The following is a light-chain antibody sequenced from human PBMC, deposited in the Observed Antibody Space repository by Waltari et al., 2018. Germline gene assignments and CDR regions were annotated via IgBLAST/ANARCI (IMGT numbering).Light chain of an antibody. V-gene: IGLV2-14*03. J-gene: IGLJ2*01. CDR3: CSYTSSTSVT. CDR2: DVS. Sequence: SALTQPASVSGSPGQSITISCTGVGRDIGPHDYVSWYQQHPGKAPKLIIYDVSHRPSGVSNRFSGSKSGSSASLTISGLQAEDEADYYCCSYTSSTSVTFGGGTKVTVL. CDR1: GRDIGPHDY.